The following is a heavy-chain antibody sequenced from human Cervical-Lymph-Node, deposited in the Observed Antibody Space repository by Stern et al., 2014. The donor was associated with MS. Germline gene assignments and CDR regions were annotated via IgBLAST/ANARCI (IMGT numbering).Heavy chain of an antibody. V-gene: IGHV4-39*01. CDR1: GGSISSSSYY. CDR2: IYYSGST. CDR3: ATGITDSYYFDY. Sequence: QLQLQESGPGLVKPSETLSLTCTVSGGSISSSSYYWGWIRQPPGKGLEWIGSIYYSGSTYYNPALKSRVTISVDTSKNQFYLQLAPVTAADTAVYYCATGITDSYYFDYWGQGTLVTVSS. D-gene: IGHD1-14*01. J-gene: IGHJ4*02.